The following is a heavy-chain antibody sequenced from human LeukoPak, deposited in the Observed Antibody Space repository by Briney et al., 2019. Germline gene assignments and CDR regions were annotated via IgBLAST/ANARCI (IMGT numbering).Heavy chain of an antibody. J-gene: IGHJ4*02. CDR2: IKNKAADETT. CDR3: ATDRGPRNDYYLDY. Sequence: GGSLRLSCAASGLTFSDAWMSWVRQAPGKVLDWVGLIKNKAADETTDYDASVRGRFTMSRDDSQNTLFLQMDNLQTEDTAVCYCATDRGPRNDYYLDYWGQGTLVTVSS. D-gene: IGHD2-21*02. V-gene: IGHV3-15*01. CDR1: GLTFSDAW.